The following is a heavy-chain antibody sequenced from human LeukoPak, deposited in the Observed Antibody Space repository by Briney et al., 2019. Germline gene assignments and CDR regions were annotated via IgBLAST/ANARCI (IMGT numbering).Heavy chain of an antibody. Sequence: GGSLRLSCAASGFTFSDYYMSWIRQAPGKGLEWVSYISSSGSTIYYADSVKGRFTISRDNAKNSLYLQMNSLRAEDTAVYYCARDLPRRVGYRELERRVPWFDPWGQGTLVTVSS. V-gene: IGHV3-11*01. CDR2: ISSSGSTI. CDR3: ARDLPRRVGYRELERRVPWFDP. D-gene: IGHD1-1*01. J-gene: IGHJ5*02. CDR1: GFTFSDYY.